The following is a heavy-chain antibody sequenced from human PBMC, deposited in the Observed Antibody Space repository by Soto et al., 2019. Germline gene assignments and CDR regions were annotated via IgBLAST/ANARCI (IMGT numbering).Heavy chain of an antibody. Sequence: SGPTLVNPTQTLTLTCTFSGFSLSTSGVGVGWIRQPPGKALEWLALIYWDDDKRYSPSLKSRLAITKDTSKNQAVLTMTNMDPVDTATYYCAHTAGGGVYDDPSDYYYYYMDVWGKGTTVTVSS. V-gene: IGHV2-5*02. CDR1: GFSLSTSGVG. CDR3: AHTAGGGVYDDPSDYYYYYMDV. CDR2: IYWDDDK. J-gene: IGHJ6*03. D-gene: IGHD2-8*01.